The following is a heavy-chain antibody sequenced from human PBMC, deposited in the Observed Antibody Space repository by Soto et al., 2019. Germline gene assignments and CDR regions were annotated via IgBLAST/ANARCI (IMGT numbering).Heavy chain of an antibody. V-gene: IGHV5-51*01. Sequence: GESLKISCKGFGYSFTSYWIGWVRQMPGKGLEWMGIIYPGDSDTRYSPSFRGQVTISADKSISTAYLQWSTLKASDTAMYYCARRVDVTMVRGVTNYYYAMDVWGQGTTVTVS. CDR2: IYPGDSDT. CDR3: ARRVDVTMVRGVTNYYYAMDV. CDR1: GYSFTSYW. D-gene: IGHD3-10*01. J-gene: IGHJ6*02.